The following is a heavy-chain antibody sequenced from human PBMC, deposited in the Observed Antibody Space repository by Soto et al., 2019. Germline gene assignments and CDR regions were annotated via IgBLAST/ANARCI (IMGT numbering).Heavy chain of an antibody. CDR3: ARVGGSRAYAFDI. D-gene: IGHD3-16*01. Sequence: EVQLVESGGGLVQPGGSLRLSCAASGFTFSSYAMHWVRQAPGKGLEYVSAISSNGGSTYYANSVKGRFTISRDNSKNTLYLQMGSLRAEDMAVYYCARVGGSRAYAFDIWGQGTMVTVSS. CDR1: GFTFSSYA. J-gene: IGHJ3*02. V-gene: IGHV3-64*01. CDR2: ISSNGGST.